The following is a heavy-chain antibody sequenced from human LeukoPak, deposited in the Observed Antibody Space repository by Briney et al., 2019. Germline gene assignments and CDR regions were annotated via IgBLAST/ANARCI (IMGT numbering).Heavy chain of an antibody. D-gene: IGHD6-19*01. CDR1: GYTFTGYY. V-gene: IGHV1-2*02. CDR3: ARGALGGWSPFRY. J-gene: IGHJ4*02. CDR2: INPNSGGT. Sequence: ASVKVSCKASGYTFTGYYMHWVRQAPGQGLEWMGWINPNSGGTNYAQKFQGRVTMTRDTSISTAYMELSRLRSDNTAVYYCARGALGGWSPFRYWGQGTLVTVSS.